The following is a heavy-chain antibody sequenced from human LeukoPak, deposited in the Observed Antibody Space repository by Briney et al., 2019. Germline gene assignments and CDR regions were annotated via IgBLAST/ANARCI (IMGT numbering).Heavy chain of an antibody. Sequence: GGSLRLSCAASGFTFSSYAMSWVRQAPGKGLECVSTLSGSGGNTYYADSVKGRVTISRDNSKNTLYLQMNSLRAEDTAVYHCAKGSYYYDSADYFHYWGQGTLVTVSS. D-gene: IGHD3-22*01. CDR3: AKGSYYYDSADYFHY. CDR1: GFTFSSYA. CDR2: LSGSGGNT. J-gene: IGHJ4*02. V-gene: IGHV3-23*01.